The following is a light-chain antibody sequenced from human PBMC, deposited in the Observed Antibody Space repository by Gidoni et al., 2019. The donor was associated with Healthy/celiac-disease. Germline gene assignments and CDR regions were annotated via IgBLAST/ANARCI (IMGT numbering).Light chain of an antibody. CDR3: QQYNNWPRLT. CDR1: QIVSSN. CDR2: GAS. J-gene: IGKJ4*01. V-gene: IGKV3-15*01. Sequence: EIVITQSPSTLSVSPGESATLSCMASQIVSSNLAWYQQKPGQAPRLLIYGASTKATGIPARFSGNGSGKEFTLTISSLQSEDFAVYYCQQYNNWPRLTFGGGTKVEIK.